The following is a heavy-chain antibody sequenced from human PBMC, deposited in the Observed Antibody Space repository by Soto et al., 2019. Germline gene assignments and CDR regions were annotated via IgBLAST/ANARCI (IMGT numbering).Heavy chain of an antibody. V-gene: IGHV3-30-3*01. CDR2: ISDDGNNK. J-gene: IGHJ4*02. D-gene: IGHD3-10*01. CDR1: GFNFSRYT. Sequence: QVQLVESGGGVVQPGRSLRLSCAASGFNFSRYTMHWVRQAPGKGLEWMAFISDDGNNKYYADSVQGQFTISRDNSKTTLYLQMNRLRTEDTAVYYCARDDEGGSDCDLGYWGQGTLVTVSS. CDR3: ARDDEGGSDCDLGY.